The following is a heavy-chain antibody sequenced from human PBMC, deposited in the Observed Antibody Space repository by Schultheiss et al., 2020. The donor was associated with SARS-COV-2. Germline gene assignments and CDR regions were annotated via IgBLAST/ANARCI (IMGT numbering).Heavy chain of an antibody. V-gene: IGHV4-61*01. Sequence: SETLSLTCTVSGYSISSGYYWGWIRQPPGKALEWLGYIYYSGSTNYNPSLKSRVSISVDTSKKQFSLRLSSVTAADTAVYYCARGLYLVPAAIVSWFDPWGQGTLVTVSS. D-gene: IGHD2-2*01. CDR1: GYSISSGYY. CDR2: IYYSGST. CDR3: ARGLYLVPAAIVSWFDP. J-gene: IGHJ5*02.